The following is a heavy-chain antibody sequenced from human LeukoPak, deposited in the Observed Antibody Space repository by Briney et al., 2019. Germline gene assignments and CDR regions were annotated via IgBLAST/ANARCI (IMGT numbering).Heavy chain of an antibody. CDR1: GITSSNYA. Sequence: GRSLRLSCAASGITSSNYAMHWVRQAPGKGLEWVAVISYDGSKRYYADFVKGRFSMSRDKSKNTVYLQMNSLTPEDTAVYYCARSETYSSGPNYYYYYMDVWGKGTTVTISS. J-gene: IGHJ6*03. CDR3: ARSETYSSGPNYYYYYMDV. V-gene: IGHV3-30*04. D-gene: IGHD6-19*01. CDR2: ISYDGSKR.